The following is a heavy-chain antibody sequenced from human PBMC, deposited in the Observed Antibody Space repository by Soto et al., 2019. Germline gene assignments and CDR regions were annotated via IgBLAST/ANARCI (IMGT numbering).Heavy chain of an antibody. CDR2: IYYSGST. CDR3: ARHSASWEWFDY. D-gene: IGHD1-26*01. V-gene: IGHV4-31*01. CDR1: GGSISRGGYY. Sequence: QVQLQESGPGLVKPSQTLSLTCSVSGGSISRGGYYWSWIRQHPEKGLERIGYIYYSGSTNHNPSLKSQVIISVDTSSNRFSLDLRSVTAADTAIYYCARHSASWEWFDYWGQGTLVTVSS. J-gene: IGHJ5*01.